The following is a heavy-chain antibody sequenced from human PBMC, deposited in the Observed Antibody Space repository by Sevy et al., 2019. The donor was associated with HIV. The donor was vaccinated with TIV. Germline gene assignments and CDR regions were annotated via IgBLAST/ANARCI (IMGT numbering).Heavy chain of an antibody. J-gene: IGHJ4*02. CDR2: FDPEDGER. D-gene: IGHD3-22*01. CDR1: GYTLTGFS. V-gene: IGHV1-24*01. Sequence: ASVKVSCKGTGYTLTGFSMHWVRQTPGKGLEWMGTFDPEDGERIYAQKFQGRVIMTEDTSADTAHMDLSSLTSEDTAVYYCATTKDYYDSSGYPFDYWGQGTLVTVSS. CDR3: ATTKDYYDSSGYPFDY.